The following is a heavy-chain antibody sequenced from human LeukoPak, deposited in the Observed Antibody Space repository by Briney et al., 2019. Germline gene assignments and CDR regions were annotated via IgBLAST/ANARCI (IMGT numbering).Heavy chain of an antibody. CDR2: ISGSTGST. CDR3: ARDFGPHDY. Sequence: PGGSLRLSCAASGFTFSNYAMNWVRQAPGKGLEWVSLISGSTGSTYYADSVKGRFSISRDNSKNTVYLQMNSLRAEDTAVYFCARDFGPHDYWGQGTLVTVSS. V-gene: IGHV3-23*01. D-gene: IGHD3-10*01. CDR1: GFTFSNYA. J-gene: IGHJ4*02.